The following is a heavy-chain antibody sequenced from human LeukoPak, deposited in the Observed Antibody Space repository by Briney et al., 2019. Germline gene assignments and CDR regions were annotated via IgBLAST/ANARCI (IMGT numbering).Heavy chain of an antibody. Sequence: ASVKVSCKASGYTFTGYYMHWVRQAPGQGLEWMGWINPNSGGTNYAQKFQGRVTMTRDTSISTAYMELSRLRSDGTAVYYCARGMIAAAGTSEVDYWGQGTLVTVSS. CDR2: INPNSGGT. J-gene: IGHJ4*02. D-gene: IGHD6-13*01. CDR1: GYTFTGYY. V-gene: IGHV1-2*02. CDR3: ARGMIAAAGTSEVDY.